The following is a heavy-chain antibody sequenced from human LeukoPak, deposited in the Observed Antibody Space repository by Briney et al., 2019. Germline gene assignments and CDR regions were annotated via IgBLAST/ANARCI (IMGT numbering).Heavy chain of an antibody. CDR3: ARDSRFLTGYYNY. J-gene: IGHJ4*02. CDR1: GGSISSGDYY. V-gene: IGHV4-30-4*01. D-gene: IGHD3-9*01. CDR2: IYYSGST. Sequence: PTETLSLTCTVSGGSISSGDYYWSWTRQPPGKGLEWIGYIYYSGSTYYNPSLKSRVTISVDTSKNQFSLKLSSVTAADTAVYYCARDSRFLTGYYNYWGQGTLVTVSS.